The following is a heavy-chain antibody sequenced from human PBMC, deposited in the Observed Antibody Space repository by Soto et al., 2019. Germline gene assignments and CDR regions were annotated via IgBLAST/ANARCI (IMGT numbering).Heavy chain of an antibody. Sequence: VQLLESGGGFVQPGGSLRLSCAASGFTFSSYAMSWVRQAPGKGLEWVSSIGGSGGGTYYADSVKGRFTISRDNSKNPLNLQMNSLRVGDAAVYYCAKDLETATLPNWFDPGGQGTLVTVSS. J-gene: IGHJ5*02. CDR1: GFTFSSYA. CDR2: IGGSGGGT. V-gene: IGHV3-23*01. CDR3: AKDLETATLPNWFDP. D-gene: IGHD1-1*01.